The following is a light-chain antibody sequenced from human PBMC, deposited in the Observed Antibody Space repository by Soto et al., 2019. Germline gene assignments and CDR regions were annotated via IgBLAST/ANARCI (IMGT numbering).Light chain of an antibody. J-gene: IGLJ1*01. V-gene: IGLV2-14*01. CDR3: SSYTSSSTYV. CDR1: SSDFGDHKS. CDR2: EVS. Sequence: QSVLTQAASVSGSPGQSITISCTGASSDFGDHKSVSWYQHHPGKAPKLIIYEVSNRPSGVSNRFSGSKSGNTASLTISGLQAEDEADYYCSSYTSSSTYVFGTGTKVTVL.